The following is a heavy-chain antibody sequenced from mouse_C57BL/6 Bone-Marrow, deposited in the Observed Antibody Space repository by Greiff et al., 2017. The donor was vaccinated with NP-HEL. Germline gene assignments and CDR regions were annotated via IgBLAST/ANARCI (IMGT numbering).Heavy chain of an antibody. Sequence: EVQLQESGPVLVKPGASVKMSCKASGYTFTDYYMNWVKQSHGKSLEWIGVINPYNGGTSYNQKFKGKATLTVDKSSSTAYMELNSLTSEDSAVYYCARVTYLGAWFAYWGQGTLVTVSA. D-gene: IGHD5-1*01. CDR3: ARVTYLGAWFAY. V-gene: IGHV1-19*01. CDR1: GYTFTDYY. CDR2: INPYNGGT. J-gene: IGHJ3*01.